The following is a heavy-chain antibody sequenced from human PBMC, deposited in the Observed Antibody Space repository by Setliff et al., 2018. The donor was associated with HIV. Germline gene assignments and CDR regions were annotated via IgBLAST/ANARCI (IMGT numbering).Heavy chain of an antibody. CDR1: GFTFSSYA. J-gene: IGHJ4*02. V-gene: IGHV3-23*01. CDR2: ISGSGGST. Sequence: GGSLRLSCAASGFTFSSYAMSWVRQAPGKGLEWVSAISGSGGSTYYADSVKGRFTISRDNSKNTLYLQMNSLRAEDTAVYYCAKGNGRYFDWLLPLDYWGQGTLVTVSS. CDR3: AKGNGRYFDWLLPLDY. D-gene: IGHD3-9*01.